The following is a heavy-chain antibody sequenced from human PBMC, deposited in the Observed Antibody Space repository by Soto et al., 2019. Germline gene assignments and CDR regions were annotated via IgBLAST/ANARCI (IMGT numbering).Heavy chain of an antibody. V-gene: IGHV3-30*18. J-gene: IGHJ4*02. D-gene: IGHD6-13*01. CDR1: GFTFSSYG. CDR2: ISSDGSTT. Sequence: QVPLVESGGGVVQPGRSLRLSCAASGFTFSSYGMQWVRQAPGKGLEWVAVISSDGSTTYYADSVKGRFTISRDNSKNTLYLQMNSLRAEDTAVYYCAKDGGAAGTFDYWGQGTLVSVSS. CDR3: AKDGGAAGTFDY.